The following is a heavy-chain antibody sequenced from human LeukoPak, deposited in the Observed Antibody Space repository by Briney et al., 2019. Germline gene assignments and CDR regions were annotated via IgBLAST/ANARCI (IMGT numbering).Heavy chain of an antibody. Sequence: ASVKVSFKASGYTFTSYYMHWVRQAPGQGLEWMGIINPSGGSTSYAQKFQGRVTMTRDTSTSTVYMELSGLRSEDTAVYYCGQQLDYYYGMDVWGQGTTVTVSS. CDR1: GYTFTSYY. CDR2: INPSGGST. J-gene: IGHJ6*02. D-gene: IGHD6-13*01. CDR3: GQQLDYYYGMDV. V-gene: IGHV1-46*01.